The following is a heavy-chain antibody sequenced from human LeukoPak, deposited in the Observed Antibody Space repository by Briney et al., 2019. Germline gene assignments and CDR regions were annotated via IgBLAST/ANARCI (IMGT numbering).Heavy chain of an antibody. CDR3: ARDSGSSGYQAFDY. D-gene: IGHD3-22*01. CDR2: INPNRGGT. J-gene: IGHJ4*02. V-gene: IGHV1-2*02. Sequence: ASVTVSCKASGYTFTDYYINWIRQAPGQGLEWMGWINPNRGGTSYAQNFQGRVTMTRDTPITTAYMELSRLRSDDTAVYYCARDSGSSGYQAFDYWGQGTLVTVSS. CDR1: GYTFTDYY.